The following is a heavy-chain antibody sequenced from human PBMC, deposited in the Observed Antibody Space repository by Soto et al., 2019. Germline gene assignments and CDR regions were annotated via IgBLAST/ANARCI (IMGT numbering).Heavy chain of an antibody. CDR2: INHSGST. J-gene: IGHJ3*02. CDR1: GGSFSGYY. V-gene: IGHV4-34*01. D-gene: IGHD4-17*01. CDR3: ARGHGVTRDAFDI. Sequence: QVQLQQWGAGLLKPSETLSLTCAVYGGSFSGYYWSWIRQPPGKGLEWIGEINHSGSTNYNPSLKSRVTISVDTSKNQFSLKLSSVTAADTAVYYCARGHGVTRDAFDIWGQGTMVTISS.